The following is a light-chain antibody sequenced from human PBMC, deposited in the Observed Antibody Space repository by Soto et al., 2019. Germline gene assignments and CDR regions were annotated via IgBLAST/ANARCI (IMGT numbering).Light chain of an antibody. J-gene: IGLJ1*01. V-gene: IGLV2-23*01. CDR1: SSDVGSYNL. Sequence: QSALTQPASVSGSPGQSITISCTETSSDVGSYNLVSWYQQHPGKAPKLMIYEGSKRPSGVSNRFSGSKSGNTASLTISGLQAEDEADYYCCSYAGSSTLYVFGTGTKVTVL. CDR2: EGS. CDR3: CSYAGSSTLYV.